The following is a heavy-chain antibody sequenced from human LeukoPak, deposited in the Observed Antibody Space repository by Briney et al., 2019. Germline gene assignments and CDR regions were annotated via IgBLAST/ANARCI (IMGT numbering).Heavy chain of an antibody. Sequence: GGSLRLSCAASGIITNSYEMNWVRQAPGKGLEWVSYISGSGSTRFYADSVKGRFTISRDNAKNSVYLQMNSLRAEDTGVYYCVRDGASWGGDAFDIWGQGTMVTVSS. CDR1: GIITNSYE. CDR3: VRDGASWGGDAFDI. J-gene: IGHJ3*02. CDR2: ISGSGSTR. V-gene: IGHV3-48*03. D-gene: IGHD3-10*01.